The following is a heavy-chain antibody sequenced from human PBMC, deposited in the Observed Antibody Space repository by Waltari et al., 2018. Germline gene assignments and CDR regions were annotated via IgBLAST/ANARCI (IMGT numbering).Heavy chain of an antibody. CDR3: ARDLGEEDSYYYYGMDV. CDR2: IIPIFGTA. V-gene: IGHV1-69*01. CDR1: GGTFSSYA. J-gene: IGHJ6*02. Sequence: QVQLVQSGAEVKKPGSSVKVSCKASGGTFSSYAIRWVRQAPGQGLEWMGGIIPIFGTANYAQKFQGRVTITADESTSTAYMELSSLRSEDTAVYYCARDLGEEDSYYYYGMDVWGQGTTVTVSS. D-gene: IGHD3-16*01.